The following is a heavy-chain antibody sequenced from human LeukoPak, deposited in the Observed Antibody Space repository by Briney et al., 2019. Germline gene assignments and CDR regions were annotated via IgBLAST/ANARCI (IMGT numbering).Heavy chain of an antibody. J-gene: IGHJ5*02. CDR1: GFTLTSYR. CDR3: TRDVFSLGAP. D-gene: IGHD4/OR15-4a*01. V-gene: IGHV3-74*01. Sequence: PGGSLRLSCAASGFTLTSYRVHWVRQSPGKGLVWVSHINHDGSLRNYADSVKGRFTISRDIAKNTLYLQMNSLGADDTAMYYCTRDVFSLGAPWRQGTLVTVSS. CDR2: INHDGSLR.